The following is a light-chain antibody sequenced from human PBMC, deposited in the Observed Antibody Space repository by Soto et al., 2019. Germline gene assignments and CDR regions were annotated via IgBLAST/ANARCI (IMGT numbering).Light chain of an antibody. V-gene: IGKV3-11*01. CDR3: QQRSN. CDR2: DAS. Sequence: IVLTQSPATLSVSPGERATLSCMASQSVSSYLAWYQQKPGQAPRLLIYDASNRATGIPARFSGSGSGTDFTLTISSLEPEDFAVYYCQQRSNFGQGTRLEI. CDR1: QSVSSY. J-gene: IGKJ5*01.